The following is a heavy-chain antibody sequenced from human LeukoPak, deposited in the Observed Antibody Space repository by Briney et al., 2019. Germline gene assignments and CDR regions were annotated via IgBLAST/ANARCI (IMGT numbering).Heavy chain of an antibody. CDR1: GGSFSGYY. CDR3: ARLPIVVVPAAIPRDAFDI. CDR2: INHSGST. D-gene: IGHD2-2*01. J-gene: IGHJ3*02. V-gene: IGHV4-34*01. Sequence: SETLSLTCAVYGGSFSGYYWSWIRQPPGKGLEWIGEINHSGSTNYNPSLKSRVTISVDTSKNQFSLKLSSVTAADTAVYYCARLPIVVVPAAIPRDAFDIWGQGTMVTVSS.